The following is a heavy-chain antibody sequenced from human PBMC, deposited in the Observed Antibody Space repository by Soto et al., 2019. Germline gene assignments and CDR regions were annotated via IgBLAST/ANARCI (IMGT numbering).Heavy chain of an antibody. CDR3: AKDPDLGSTSYFDY. CDR1: GFTFSSYE. Sequence: GGSLRLSCAASGFTFSSYEMNWVRQAPGKGLEWVSYISSSGSTIYYADSVKGRFTIPRDNAKNTLHLQMNSLRAEATAIYYCAKDPDLGSTSYFDYWGQGTLVTVSS. CDR2: ISSSGSTI. D-gene: IGHD1-26*01. J-gene: IGHJ4*02. V-gene: IGHV3-48*03.